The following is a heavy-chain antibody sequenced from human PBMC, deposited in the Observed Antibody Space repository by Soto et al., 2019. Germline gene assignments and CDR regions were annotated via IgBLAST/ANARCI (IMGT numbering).Heavy chain of an antibody. D-gene: IGHD3-10*01. CDR3: ARDKSGSGSYYNAYYYYGMDV. V-gene: IGHV1-69*13. CDR2: IIPIFGTA. CDR1: GGTFSSYA. J-gene: IGHJ6*02. Sequence: SVKVSCKASGGTFSSYAISWVRQAPGQGLEWMGGIIPIFGTANYAQKFQGRITITADESTSTAYMELGSLRSEDTAVYYCARDKSGSGSYYNAYYYYGMDVWGQGTTVTVSS.